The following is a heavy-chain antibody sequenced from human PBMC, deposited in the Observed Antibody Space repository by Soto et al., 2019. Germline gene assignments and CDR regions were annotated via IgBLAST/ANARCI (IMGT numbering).Heavy chain of an antibody. Sequence: PGESLKISCQASGYSFNNYWIAWVRQMPGKGLEWMGIIYPGDSETRYNPSFQGQVTFSADKSISTAYLQWSSLKASDTAMYYCARRGKEGYYYGMDVWGQGTTVTVSS. V-gene: IGHV5-51*01. CDR2: IYPGDSET. J-gene: IGHJ6*02. CDR1: GYSFNNYW. CDR3: ARRGKEGYYYGMDV.